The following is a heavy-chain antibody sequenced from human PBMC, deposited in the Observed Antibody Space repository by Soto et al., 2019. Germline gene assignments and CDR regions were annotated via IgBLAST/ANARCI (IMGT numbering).Heavy chain of an antibody. D-gene: IGHD6-19*01. Sequence: EVQLVESGGGLVQPGGSLRLSCAASGFTFSSYWMSWVRQAPGKGLEWVANIKQDGSEKYYVDSVKGRFTISRDNAKNSLYLQMNSLRAEDTAVYYCRASSGWYVFDAFDIWGQGTMVTVSS. V-gene: IGHV3-7*01. CDR1: GFTFSSYW. J-gene: IGHJ3*02. CDR2: IKQDGSEK. CDR3: RASSGWYVFDAFDI.